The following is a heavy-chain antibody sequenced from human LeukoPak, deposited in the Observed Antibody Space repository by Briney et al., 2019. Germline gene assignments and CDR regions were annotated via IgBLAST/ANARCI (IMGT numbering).Heavy chain of an antibody. CDR2: IYTSGGTSGST. J-gene: IGHJ5*02. CDR1: GGSISSGNYY. Sequence: PSQTLSLTCTASGGSISSGNYYWSWIRQPPGKGLEYIGRIYTSGGTSGSTYYNPSLNSRVTISVDTSKNQFSLKLSSVTSPDTVVYYCAWGDSSGYPFDPWGQGTLVTVSS. CDR3: AWGDSSGYPFDP. V-gene: IGHV4-61*02. D-gene: IGHD3-22*01.